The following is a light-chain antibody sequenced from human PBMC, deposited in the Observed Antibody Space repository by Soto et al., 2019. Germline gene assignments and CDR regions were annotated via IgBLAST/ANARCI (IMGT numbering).Light chain of an antibody. CDR3: QHSYNSRTWT. Sequence: DIQMTQSPSSLSASVGDRVTITCRASQNIGNYLHWYQQQPGKAPNLLIDPVSTFQTSVPSRFSGSGAGTDFTLTISSLQPEDFSTVYWQHSYNSRTWTFGQGTKVEIK. CDR2: PVS. CDR1: QNIGNY. J-gene: IGKJ1*01. V-gene: IGKV1-39*01.